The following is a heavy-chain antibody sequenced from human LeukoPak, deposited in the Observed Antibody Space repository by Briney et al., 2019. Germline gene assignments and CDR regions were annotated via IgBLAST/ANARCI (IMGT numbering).Heavy chain of an antibody. Sequence: GESLKISCKGSGYNFPTYWIGWVRQMPGKGLEWMGIIYPGDSDTRYSPSFQGQVTISADKSISTAYLQWSSLKASDTAIYYCARRGYTSSWYYFDYWGQGSLVTVSS. CDR1: GYNFPTYW. V-gene: IGHV5-51*01. J-gene: IGHJ4*02. CDR2: IYPGDSDT. CDR3: ARRGYTSSWYYFDY. D-gene: IGHD6-13*01.